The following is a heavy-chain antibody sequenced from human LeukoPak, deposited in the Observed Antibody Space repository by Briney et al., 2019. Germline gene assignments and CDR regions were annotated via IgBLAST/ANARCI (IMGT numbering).Heavy chain of an antibody. Sequence: GGSLRLSCAASGFTFSSYAMHWVRQAPGKGLEYVSVISSNGGNIYYANSVKGRFTISRDNSKNTLYLQMGSLRPDDTAVYYCARAAGFGDFNWFDPWGQGTLVTVSS. CDR2: ISSNGGNI. V-gene: IGHV3-64*01. D-gene: IGHD3-10*01. CDR1: GFTFSSYA. CDR3: ARAAGFGDFNWFDP. J-gene: IGHJ5*02.